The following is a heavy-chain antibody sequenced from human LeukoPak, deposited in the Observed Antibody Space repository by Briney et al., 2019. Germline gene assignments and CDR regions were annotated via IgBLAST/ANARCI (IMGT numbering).Heavy chain of an antibody. Sequence: HPGGSLRLSCAASGFTVSSNYMSWVRQAPGKGLEWVSVIYSGGSTYYADSVKGRFSISRDNSKNTLYLQMNNLRTEDTAVYYCARGIVVVPAALGLDYWGQGTPVTVSS. V-gene: IGHV3-66*01. CDR3: ARGIVVVPAALGLDY. CDR2: IYSGGST. D-gene: IGHD2-2*01. CDR1: GFTVSSNY. J-gene: IGHJ4*02.